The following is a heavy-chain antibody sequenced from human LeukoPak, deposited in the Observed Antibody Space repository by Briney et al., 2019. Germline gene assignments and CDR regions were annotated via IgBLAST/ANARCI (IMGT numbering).Heavy chain of an antibody. J-gene: IGHJ3*02. Sequence: GGPLRLSCAASGFTFSSYTMNWVRQAPGKGLEWVSSISSSSSYIYYADPVKGRFTISRDNAKNSLYLQMNSLGAEDTAVYYCARSTVAATVASDIWGQGTMVTVSS. D-gene: IGHD6-19*01. CDR1: GFTFSSYT. V-gene: IGHV3-21*01. CDR3: ARSTVAATVASDI. CDR2: ISSSSSYI.